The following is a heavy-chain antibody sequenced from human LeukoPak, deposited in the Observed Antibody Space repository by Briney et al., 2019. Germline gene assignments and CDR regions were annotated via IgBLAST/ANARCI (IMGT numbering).Heavy chain of an antibody. CDR3: AREDTVTTHGMDV. J-gene: IGHJ6*02. CDR1: GYSISSGYY. CDR2: IYHSGST. V-gene: IGHV4-38-2*02. Sequence: SETLSLTCTVSGYSISSGYYWGWIRQSPGKGLEWIGSIYHSGSTYYNPSLKSRVTISVDTSKNQFSLKLSSVTAADTAVYYCAREDTVTTHGMDVWGQGTTVTVSS. D-gene: IGHD4-17*01.